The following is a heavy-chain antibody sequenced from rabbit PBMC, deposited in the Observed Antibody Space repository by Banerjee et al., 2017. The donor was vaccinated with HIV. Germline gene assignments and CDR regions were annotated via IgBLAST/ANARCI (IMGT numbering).Heavy chain of an antibody. CDR3: ARGGYTYGDAGYAYAMTRLDL. D-gene: IGHD6-1*01. J-gene: IGHJ3*01. CDR1: GFSLSSSYW. Sequence: QSLEESGGDLVKPGASPTLTCIASGFSLSSSYWICWVRQAPGKGLEWIACIYVGSSGSTYYASWAKGRFTISKTSSTTVTLQMTSLTAADTATYFCARGGYTYGDAGYAYAMTRLDLRGPGTLVTVS. CDR2: IYVGSSGST. V-gene: IGHV1S40*01.